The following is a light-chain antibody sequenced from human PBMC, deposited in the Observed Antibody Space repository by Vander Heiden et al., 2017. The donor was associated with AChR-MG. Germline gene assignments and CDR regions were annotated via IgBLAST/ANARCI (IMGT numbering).Light chain of an antibody. CDR2: GAS. Sequence: DIQLTQSPVSLTASVGERVTITCRATESIRSYLNWYQQKPGKAPKLLIYGASRLQDGVPSRLSGSGYGTEFTLTISSLQPEDSAIYFCQESVDTPHTFGQGTKLEI. V-gene: IGKV1-39*01. J-gene: IGKJ2*01. CDR3: QESVDTPHT. CDR1: ESIRSY.